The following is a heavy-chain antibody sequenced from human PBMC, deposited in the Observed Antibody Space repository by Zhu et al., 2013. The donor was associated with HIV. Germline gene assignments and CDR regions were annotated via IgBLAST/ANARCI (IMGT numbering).Heavy chain of an antibody. CDR1: GVTFSSYS. Sequence: QVQLVQSGAEVKKPGSSVKVSCKASGVTFSSYSISWVRQAPGQGLEWVGYIIPILGIANYAQKFQGRVTITADKSTSTAYMELSSLRSEDTAVYYCARDARGYSYGSTRRASEFGYWGQGTLVTVSS. D-gene: IGHD5-18*01. J-gene: IGHJ4*02. CDR3: ARDARGYSYGSTRRASEFGY. CDR2: IIPILGIA. V-gene: IGHV1-69*08.